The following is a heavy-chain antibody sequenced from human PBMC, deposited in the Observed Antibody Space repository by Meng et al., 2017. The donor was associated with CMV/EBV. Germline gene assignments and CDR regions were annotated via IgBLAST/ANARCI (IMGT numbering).Heavy chain of an antibody. J-gene: IGHJ4*02. CDR3: ARVTSRVAGAFDY. D-gene: IGHD1-14*01. V-gene: IGHV4-30-4*08. Sequence: QGQLQESGPGLVKPSQTLSLTRTVSGGSISSGDYYWSWIRHPPGKGLEWIGYIYYSGSTYYNPSLKSRVTISVDTSKNQFSLKLSSVTAADTAVYYCARVTSRVAGAFDYWGQGTLVTVSS. CDR2: IYYSGST. CDR1: GGSISSGDYY.